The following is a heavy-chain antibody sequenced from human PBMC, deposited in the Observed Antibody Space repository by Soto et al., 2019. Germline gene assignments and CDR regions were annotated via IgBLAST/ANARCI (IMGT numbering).Heavy chain of an antibody. J-gene: IGHJ4*02. CDR2: IKSDGSST. Sequence: EVQLVESGGGLVQPGGSLRLSCAASGFTFSNYCMHWVRQAPGKGLVCVSRIKSDGSSTSYADSVKGRFTISRDNAKNTLYLQMSSLEAEETAVYYCERSWGGERVSWGQGALVTVSS. D-gene: IGHD3-16*01. V-gene: IGHV3-74*01. CDR3: ERSWGGERVS. CDR1: GFTFSNYC.